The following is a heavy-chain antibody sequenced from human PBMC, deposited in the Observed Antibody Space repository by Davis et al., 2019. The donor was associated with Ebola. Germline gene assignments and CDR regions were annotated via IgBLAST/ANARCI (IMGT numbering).Heavy chain of an antibody. J-gene: IGHJ6*02. CDR1: GFTFSSYG. Sequence: GGSLRLSCAASGFTFSSYGMHWVRQAPGKGLEWVAVISYDGSNKYYADSVKGRFTISRDNSKNTLYLQMNSLRAEDTAVYYCARAGQTIAARYYGMDVWGQGTTVTVSS. V-gene: IGHV3-30*03. D-gene: IGHD6-6*01. CDR2: ISYDGSNK. CDR3: ARAGQTIAARYYGMDV.